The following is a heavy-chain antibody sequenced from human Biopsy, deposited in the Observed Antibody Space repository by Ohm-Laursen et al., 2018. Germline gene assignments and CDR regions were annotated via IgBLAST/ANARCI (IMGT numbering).Heavy chain of an antibody. Sequence: SDTLSLTCTVSGDSISIYYWSWIRQPPGKGLEWIGNFYYSGSTNYNPSLKSRTTMSLDRSKSQVSLRMNSVTAADTAVYYCARARIKTSGVLIPETYYFDSWGQGTLVTVSS. D-gene: IGHD3-3*01. V-gene: IGHV4-59*07. CDR2: FYYSGST. J-gene: IGHJ4*02. CDR3: ARARIKTSGVLIPETYYFDS. CDR1: GDSISIYY.